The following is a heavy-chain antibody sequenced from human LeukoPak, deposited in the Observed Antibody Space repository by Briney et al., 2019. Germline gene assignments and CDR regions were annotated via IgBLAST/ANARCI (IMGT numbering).Heavy chain of an antibody. D-gene: IGHD6-19*01. CDR2: IYHSGST. CDR1: GGSICSSNW. J-gene: IGHJ4*02. V-gene: IGHV4-4*02. CDR3: SRSSGWSHFDY. Sequence: SETLSLTCAVSGGSICSSNWWSWVRQPPGKGLEWIGEIYHSGSTNYNPSLKSRVTISVDKSKNQFSLKLSSVTAADTAVYYCSRSSGWSHFDYWGQGTLVTVSS.